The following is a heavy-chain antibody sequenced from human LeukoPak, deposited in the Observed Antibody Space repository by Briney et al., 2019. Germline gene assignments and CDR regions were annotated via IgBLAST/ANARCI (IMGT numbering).Heavy chain of an antibody. CDR3: ARRIPSAGDAFDV. CDR1: GYNFTTYW. CDR2: IYPGDFDT. J-gene: IGHJ3*01. D-gene: IGHD6-19*01. V-gene: IGHV5-51*01. Sequence: GESLKISCRGSGYNFTTYWIGWVRQMPGKGLEWMGIIYPGDFDTRYSPSFRGQVIISADKSIRIAYLQWSSLKASDTAIYYCARRIPSAGDAFDVWGQGTMVTVSS.